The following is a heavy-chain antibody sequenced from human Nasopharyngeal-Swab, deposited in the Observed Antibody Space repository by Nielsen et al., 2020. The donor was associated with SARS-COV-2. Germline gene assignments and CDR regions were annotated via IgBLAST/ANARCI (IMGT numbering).Heavy chain of an antibody. D-gene: IGHD3-22*01. V-gene: IGHV3-20*04. Sequence: GGSLRLSCAASGFIFDDYGMSWVRQAPGKGLEWVSAIKWNGGSTVYADSVKGRFTISRDNAKNSLFLQMNSLRAEDTAVYYCARAYDNSGDGFDTWGQGTMVTVSS. CDR2: IKWNGGST. J-gene: IGHJ3*02. CDR1: GFIFDDYG. CDR3: ARAYDNSGDGFDT.